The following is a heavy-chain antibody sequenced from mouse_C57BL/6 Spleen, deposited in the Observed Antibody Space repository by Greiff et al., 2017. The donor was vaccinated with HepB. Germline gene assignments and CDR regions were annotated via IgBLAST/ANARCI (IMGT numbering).Heavy chain of an antibody. J-gene: IGHJ1*03. V-gene: IGHV5-9-1*02. D-gene: IGHD2-4*01. Sequence: EVHLVESGAGLVKPGGSLKLSCAASGFTFSSYAMSWVRQTPEKRLEWVAYISSGGDYIYYADTVKGRFTISRDNARNTLYLQMSSLKSEDTAMYYCTRDYDDWYFDVWGTGTTVTVSS. CDR1: GFTFSSYA. CDR3: TRDYDDWYFDV. CDR2: ISSGGDYI.